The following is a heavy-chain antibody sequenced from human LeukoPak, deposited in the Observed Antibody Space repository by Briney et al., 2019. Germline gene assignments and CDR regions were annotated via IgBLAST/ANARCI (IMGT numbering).Heavy chain of an antibody. CDR1: GFTFSSYG. V-gene: IGHV3-30*02. D-gene: IGHD1-26*01. Sequence: GGSLRLSCAASGFTFSSYGMHWVRQAPGKGLEWVAFIRYDGSNKYYADSVKGRFTISRDNAKNSLYLQMNSLRAEDTAVYYCARDLATYYYYMGVWGKGTTVTVSS. CDR3: ARDLATYYYYMGV. J-gene: IGHJ6*03. CDR2: IRYDGSNK.